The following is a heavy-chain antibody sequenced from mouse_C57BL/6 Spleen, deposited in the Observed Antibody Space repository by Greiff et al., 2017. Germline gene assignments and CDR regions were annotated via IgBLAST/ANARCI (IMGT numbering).Heavy chain of an antibody. Sequence: DVKLVESGGGLVKPGGSLKLSCAASGFTFSSYAMSWVRQTPEKRLEWVATISDGGSYTYYPDNVKGRFTISRDNAKNNLYLQMSHLKSEDTAMYYCARGSTMVTTGFDYWGQGTTLTVSS. CDR3: ARGSTMVTTGFDY. CDR1: GFTFSSYA. D-gene: IGHD2-2*01. J-gene: IGHJ2*01. CDR2: ISDGGSYT. V-gene: IGHV5-4*03.